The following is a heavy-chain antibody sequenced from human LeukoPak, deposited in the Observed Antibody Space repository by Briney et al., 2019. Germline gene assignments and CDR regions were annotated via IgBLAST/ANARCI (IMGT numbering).Heavy chain of an antibody. V-gene: IGHV4-39*07. J-gene: IGHJ4*02. CDR3: ARGRYYYDSSGYNSIHSHFDY. Sequence: ESGPALVKPTQTLTLTCTFSGFSLSTSGMCVSWIRQPPGKGLEWIGEINHSGSTNYNPSLKSRVTISVDTSKNQFSLKLSSVTAADTAVYYCARGRYYYDSSGYNSIHSHFDYWGQGTLVTVSS. D-gene: IGHD3-22*01. CDR2: INHSGST. CDR1: GFSLSTSGM.